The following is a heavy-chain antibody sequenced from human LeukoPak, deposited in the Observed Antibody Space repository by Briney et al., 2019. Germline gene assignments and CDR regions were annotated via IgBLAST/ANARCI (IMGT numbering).Heavy chain of an antibody. V-gene: IGHV1-69*04. CDR1: GGTFTSYA. D-gene: IGHD6-6*01. CDR2: IIPILGIA. Sequence: SVKVSCKASGGTFTSYAISWVRQAPGQGLEWMGRIIPILGIANYAQKFQGRVTITADESTSTAYMELSSLRSEDTAVYYCARLEYSSSSCFDYWGQGTLVTVSS. J-gene: IGHJ4*02. CDR3: ARLEYSSSSCFDY.